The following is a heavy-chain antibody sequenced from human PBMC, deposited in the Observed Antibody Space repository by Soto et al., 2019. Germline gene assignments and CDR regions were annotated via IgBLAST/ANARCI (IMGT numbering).Heavy chain of an antibody. CDR2: ISWNGRNI. V-gene: IGHV3-9*01. J-gene: IGHJ4*02. D-gene: IGHD6-6*01. Sequence: VVSGFTFGDYAMHWVRLGPGRGLEWVSGISWNGRNIAYADSVTGRFSISRDNTKNSLYLQMNSLRAEDTALYYCAKENIAARPALGFDYWGQGILVTAPQ. CDR1: GFTFGDYA. CDR3: AKENIAARPALGFDY.